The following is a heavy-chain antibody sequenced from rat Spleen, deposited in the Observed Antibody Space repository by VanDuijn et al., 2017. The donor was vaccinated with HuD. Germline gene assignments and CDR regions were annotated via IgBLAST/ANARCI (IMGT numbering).Heavy chain of an antibody. V-gene: IGHV2-72*01. D-gene: IGHD5-1*01. CDR1: GFSLTSNG. CDR3: ARQGGARYFDY. J-gene: IGHJ2*01. Sequence: QVQLKESGPGLMQPSETLSLTCTVSGFSLTSNGVGWVRQPLGKGLVWMGTIWAGGSTNYNSAVQSRLSISRDTSKSQVFLKMNSLQPEDTGTYYCARQGGARYFDYWGQGVMVTVSS. CDR2: IWAGGST.